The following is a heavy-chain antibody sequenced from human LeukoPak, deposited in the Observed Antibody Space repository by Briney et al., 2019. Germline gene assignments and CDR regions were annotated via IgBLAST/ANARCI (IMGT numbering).Heavy chain of an antibody. D-gene: IGHD3-10*01. V-gene: IGHV1-2*02. CDR1: GYTFTAYY. CDR2: INPKSGGT. CDR3: AAVMVRGVISETDY. J-gene: IGHJ4*02. Sequence: ASVTVSCKASGYTFTAYYMHWVRQAPGQGLEWMGWINPKSGGTNYPQKFQGRVTMTRDTSISTAYMELSSLRSEDTAVYYCAAVMVRGVISETDYWGQGTLVTVSS.